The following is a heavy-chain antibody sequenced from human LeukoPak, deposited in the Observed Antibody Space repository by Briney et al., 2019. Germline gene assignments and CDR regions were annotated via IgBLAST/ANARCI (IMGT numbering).Heavy chain of an antibody. Sequence: GASVKVSCKAFGFSFTNHNMHWVRQAPGQGLEWMGVINRSGGSTSYAQKFQGRVTMTRDTSTSTVYMELSSLRSEDTAVYYCARGNNYYGSGRDAFDIWGQGTMVTVSS. V-gene: IGHV1-46*01. CDR3: ARGNNYYGSGRDAFDI. CDR1: GFSFTNHN. J-gene: IGHJ3*02. CDR2: INRSGGST. D-gene: IGHD3-10*01.